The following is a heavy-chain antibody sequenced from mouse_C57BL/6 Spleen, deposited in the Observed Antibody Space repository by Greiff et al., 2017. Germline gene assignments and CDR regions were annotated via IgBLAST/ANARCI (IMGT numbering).Heavy chain of an antibody. Sequence: VQLKESGAELMKPGASVKLSCKATGYTFTGYWIEWVKQRPGHGLAWIGEILPGSGSTNYNDKFKGKATVTADTSSNTAYMHLSSLTTGDSAIYSGAKEGVYYGNRAWFAYWGQGTLVTVSA. V-gene: IGHV1-9*01. J-gene: IGHJ3*01. CDR1: GYTFTGYW. CDR2: ILPGSGST. CDR3: AKEGVYYGNRAWFAY. D-gene: IGHD2-1*01.